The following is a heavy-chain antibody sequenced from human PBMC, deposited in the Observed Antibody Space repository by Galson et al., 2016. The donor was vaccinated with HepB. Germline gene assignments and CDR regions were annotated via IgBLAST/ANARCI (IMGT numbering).Heavy chain of an antibody. Sequence: SETLSLTCTVSGGSISSNSYYWGWIRQPPGKGLEWIGSISYSGNTYYNPSLKSRVTMSVDTSRKHFSLKLISVTAADPAVFYCARSSVDIYGRRYFDYWGQGTLVSVS. CDR2: ISYSGNT. J-gene: IGHJ4*02. V-gene: IGHV4-39*02. CDR1: GGSISSNSYY. D-gene: IGHD5-18*01. CDR3: ARSSVDIYGRRYFDY.